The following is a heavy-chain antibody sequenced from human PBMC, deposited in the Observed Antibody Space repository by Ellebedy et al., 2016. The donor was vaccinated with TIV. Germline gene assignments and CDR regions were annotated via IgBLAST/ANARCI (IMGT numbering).Heavy chain of an antibody. CDR1: GGSISKFS. CDR3: ARFDYDVEGYYGLDV. CDR2: IFYSGDT. V-gene: IGHV4-59*01. D-gene: IGHD3-16*01. Sequence: SETLSLXCTLSGGSISKFSWTWIRQPPGKGLEWIGYIFYSGDTNYNPSLKSRVSMSVDTSKSQLSLTLTSVTAADTGVYYCARFDYDVEGYYGLDVWGQGTTVTVSS. J-gene: IGHJ6*02.